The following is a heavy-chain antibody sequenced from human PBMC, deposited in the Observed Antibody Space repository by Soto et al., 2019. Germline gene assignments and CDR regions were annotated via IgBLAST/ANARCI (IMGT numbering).Heavy chain of an antibody. D-gene: IGHD6-13*01. Sequence: QDQLVQSGAEEKKPGASVTVSCKASGYSFTNYGITWVRQAPGQGLEWMGWISGFNGNTHYAQKLQGRVTMTTDASTSTAYMELRSLRSDDTAVYYCARDRGVAPPVAGNTHYYYYMDVWGKGTTVTVSS. CDR2: ISGFNGNT. J-gene: IGHJ6*03. CDR3: ARDRGVAPPVAGNTHYYYYMDV. V-gene: IGHV1-18*01. CDR1: GYSFTNYG.